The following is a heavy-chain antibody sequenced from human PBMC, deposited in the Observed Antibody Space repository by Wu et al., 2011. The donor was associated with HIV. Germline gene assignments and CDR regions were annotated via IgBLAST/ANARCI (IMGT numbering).Heavy chain of an antibody. CDR2: ISAYNGNT. Sequence: QVQLVQSGAEVKKPGSSVKVSCKASGGTFSSYAITWVRQAPGQGLEWMGWISAYNGNTNYAQKLQGRVTMTTDTSTSTAYMELRSLRSDDTAVYYCARFTEDRGSGGYWGQGTLVTVSS. CDR3: ARFTEDRGSGGY. D-gene: IGHD5-12*01. J-gene: IGHJ4*02. CDR1: GGTFSSYA. V-gene: IGHV1-18*01.